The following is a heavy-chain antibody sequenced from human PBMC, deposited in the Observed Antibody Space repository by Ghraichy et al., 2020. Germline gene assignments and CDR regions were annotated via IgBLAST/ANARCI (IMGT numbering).Heavy chain of an antibody. CDR2: INPNSGGT. V-gene: IGHV1-2*04. J-gene: IGHJ1*01. D-gene: IGHD6-13*01. Sequence: ASVKVSCKASGYTFTGYYMHWVRQAPGQGLEWMGWINPNSGGTNYAQKFQGWVTMTRDTSISTAYMELSRLRSDDTAVYYCVAARSLSDALQHWGQGTLVTVSS. CDR3: VAARSLSDALQH. CDR1: GYTFTGYY.